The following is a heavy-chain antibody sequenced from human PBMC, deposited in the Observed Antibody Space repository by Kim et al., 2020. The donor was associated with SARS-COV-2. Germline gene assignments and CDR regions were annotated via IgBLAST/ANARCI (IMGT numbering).Heavy chain of an antibody. Sequence: GGSLRLSCAASGFTFSSYSMNWVRQAPGKGLEWVSSISSSSSYIYYADSVKGRFTISRDNAKNSLYLQMNSLRAEDTAVYYCARYRQGGYFDYWGQGTLVTVSS. CDR2: ISSSSSYI. CDR1: GFTFSSYS. V-gene: IGHV3-21*01. D-gene: IGHD1-26*01. J-gene: IGHJ4*02. CDR3: ARYRQGGYFDY.